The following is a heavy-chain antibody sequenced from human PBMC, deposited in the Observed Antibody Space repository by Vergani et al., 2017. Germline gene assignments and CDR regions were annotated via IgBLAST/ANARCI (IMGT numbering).Heavy chain of an antibody. V-gene: IGHV3-30*01. CDR2: ISYDGSNK. CDR1: GFTFSSYA. D-gene: IGHD2-21*02. J-gene: IGHJ4*02. Sequence: QVQLVESGGGLVKPGGSLRLSCAASGFTFSSYAMHWVRQAPGKGLEWVAVISYDGSNKYYADSVKGRFTISRDNSKNTLYLQMNSLRAEDTAVYYCASGAHIVVVTALDYWGQGTLVTVSS. CDR3: ASGAHIVVVTALDY.